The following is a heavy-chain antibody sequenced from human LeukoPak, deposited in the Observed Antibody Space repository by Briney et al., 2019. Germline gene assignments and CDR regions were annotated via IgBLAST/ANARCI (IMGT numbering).Heavy chain of an antibody. Sequence: PGGCLRLSRAASGFTFSIYSMSWVRQAPGKGLEWVSYIRGSGGTTYYADSVKGRFTISRDNAKNSLYLQLNTLRDEDTAVYYCVRDRDALDYWGQGTLVTVSS. CDR1: GFTFSIYS. CDR3: VRDRDALDY. V-gene: IGHV3-48*02. J-gene: IGHJ4*02. CDR2: IRGSGGTT.